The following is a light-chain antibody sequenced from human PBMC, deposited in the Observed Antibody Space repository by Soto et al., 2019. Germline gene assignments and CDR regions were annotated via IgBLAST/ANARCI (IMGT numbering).Light chain of an antibody. V-gene: IGKV3-15*01. Sequence: EIVMTQSPGTLSVSPGERATLSCRASQSVSSNLAWYQQKPGQAPRLLIYGASTRATGIPARFSGSRPGTEFTLTISSLQSEDFAVYYCQQYNNWPRTFGQGTKVEIK. J-gene: IGKJ1*01. CDR3: QQYNNWPRT. CDR2: GAS. CDR1: QSVSSN.